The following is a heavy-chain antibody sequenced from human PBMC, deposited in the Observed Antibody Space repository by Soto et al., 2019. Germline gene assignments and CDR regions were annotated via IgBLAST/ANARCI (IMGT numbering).Heavy chain of an antibody. J-gene: IGHJ4*02. Sequence: PGGSLRLSCSASGFIFTDYSMTWIRQAPGKGLEWVSYISNGDETTQYADSVKGRFSVSRDNAKKVLFLQMNSLRVDDTAVYYCARDTKRRDGYNFDYWGRVALVTVSS. D-gene: IGHD5-12*01. CDR1: GFIFTDYS. CDR2: ISNGDETT. V-gene: IGHV3-11*01. CDR3: ARDTKRRDGYNFDY.